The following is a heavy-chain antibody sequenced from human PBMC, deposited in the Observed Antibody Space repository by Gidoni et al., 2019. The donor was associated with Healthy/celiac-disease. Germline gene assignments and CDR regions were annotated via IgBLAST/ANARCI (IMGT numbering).Heavy chain of an antibody. J-gene: IGHJ4*02. V-gene: IGHV3-48*03. D-gene: IGHD2-21*01. CDR1: GFTFSSYE. CDR3: ARVRAYCGGDCYYWGWGYFDY. Sequence: EVQLVESGGGLVQPGGSLRLSCAASGFTFSSYELNWVRQAPGKGLEWVSYISSSGSTIYYADSVKGRFTISRDNAKNSLYLQMNSLRAEDTAVYYCARVRAYCGGDCYYWGWGYFDYWGQGTLVTVSS. CDR2: ISSSGSTI.